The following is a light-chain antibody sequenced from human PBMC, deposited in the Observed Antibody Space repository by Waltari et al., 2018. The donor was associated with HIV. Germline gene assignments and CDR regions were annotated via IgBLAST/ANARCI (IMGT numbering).Light chain of an antibody. CDR2: EVS. CDR1: SSDVGGYNF. Sequence: QSALTQPPSASGSPGQSVTISCTGTSSDVGGYNFVSWYQHHPGKAPKLMIYEVSKRPSGVPVRFSGSKSGNTASLTVSGLQAEDEADYYCSSYAGNRRVFGGGTKLTVL. V-gene: IGLV2-8*01. J-gene: IGLJ3*02. CDR3: SSYAGNRRV.